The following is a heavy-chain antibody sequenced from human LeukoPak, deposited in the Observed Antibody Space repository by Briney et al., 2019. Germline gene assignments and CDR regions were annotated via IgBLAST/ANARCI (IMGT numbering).Heavy chain of an antibody. D-gene: IGHD1-26*01. Sequence: SETLSLTCTVSGGSVSSGSYYWSWIRQPPGTGLEWIGYIYYSGSTNYNPSLKSRVTISVDTSKNQFSLKLSSVTAADTAVYYCARVVSGSYYYYYGMDVWGQGTTVTVSS. CDR3: ARVVSGSYYYYYGMDV. CDR1: GGSVSSGSYY. CDR2: IYYSGST. V-gene: IGHV4-61*01. J-gene: IGHJ6*02.